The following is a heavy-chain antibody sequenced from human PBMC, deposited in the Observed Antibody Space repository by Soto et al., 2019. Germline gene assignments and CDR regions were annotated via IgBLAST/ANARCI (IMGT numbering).Heavy chain of an antibody. V-gene: IGHV1-69*01. CDR1: GGTFSSYA. CDR3: PRGPPRLLRGTFDI. CDR2: IIPIFGTA. D-gene: IGHD2-15*01. Sequence: QVQLVQSGAGVKKPGSSVKVSCKASGGTFSSYAISWVRQAPGQGLEWMGGIIPIFGTANYAQKFQGRVTITADESTSAAYMELNSLRSEDRAVYYCPRGPPRLLRGTFDIWGQGTMVTVSS. J-gene: IGHJ3*02.